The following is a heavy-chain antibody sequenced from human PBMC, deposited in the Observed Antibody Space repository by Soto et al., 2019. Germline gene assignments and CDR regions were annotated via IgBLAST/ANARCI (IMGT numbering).Heavy chain of an antibody. CDR3: ARVWGGSYYYYYYGMDV. V-gene: IGHV1-69*01. CDR2: IIPIFGTA. Sequence: QVQLVQSGAEVKKPGSSVKVSCKASGGTFISYAISWVRQAPGQGLEWMGGIIPIFGTANYAQKFQGRVTITADESTSTAYMELSSLRSEDTAVYYCARVWGGSYYYYYYGMDVWGQGTTVTVSS. CDR1: GGTFISYA. D-gene: IGHD1-26*01. J-gene: IGHJ6*02.